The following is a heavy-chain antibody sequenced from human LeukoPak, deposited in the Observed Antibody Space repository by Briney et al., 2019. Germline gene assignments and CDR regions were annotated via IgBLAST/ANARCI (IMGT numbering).Heavy chain of an antibody. CDR1: GYTFTSYY. V-gene: IGHV1-46*01. J-gene: IGHJ3*02. Sequence: GASVKVSCKASGYTFTSYYMHWVRQAPGQGLEWMGIINPSGSSTSYAQKFQGRVTMTRDTSTSTVYMELSSLRSEDTAVYYCARGGYSSGWRQVAFDIWGQGTMVTVSS. D-gene: IGHD6-19*01. CDR2: INPSGSST. CDR3: ARGGYSSGWRQVAFDI.